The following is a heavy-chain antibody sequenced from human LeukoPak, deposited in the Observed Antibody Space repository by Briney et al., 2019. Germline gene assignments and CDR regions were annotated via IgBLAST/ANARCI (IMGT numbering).Heavy chain of an antibody. D-gene: IGHD6-6*01. CDR3: AKEPYSGSSPGYFDY. Sequence: PGGSLRLSCAASGFTFSNYAMSWVRQAPGKGLEWVSTISSSGGSTYYADSVKGRFTISRDNSKNTLYLQMNSLRAEDTAVYYCAKEPYSGSSPGYFDYWGQGTLITVSS. J-gene: IGHJ4*02. V-gene: IGHV3-23*01. CDR2: ISSSGGST. CDR1: GFTFSNYA.